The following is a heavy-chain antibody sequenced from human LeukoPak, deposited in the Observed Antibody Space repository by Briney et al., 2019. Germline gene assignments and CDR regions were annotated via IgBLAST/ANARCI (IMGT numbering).Heavy chain of an antibody. CDR3: AKTAGIAAAADFDY. V-gene: IGHV3-23*01. D-gene: IGHD6-13*01. CDR1: GFTFSSYA. J-gene: IGHJ4*02. CDR2: ISGRGGST. Sequence: QHWGSLRLSCAASGFTFSSYAMSWVRQAPGKGLEWVSAISGRGGSTYYADSVKGRFTISRDNSKNTLYLQMNSLRAEDTAVYYCAKTAGIAAAADFDYWGQGTLVTVSS.